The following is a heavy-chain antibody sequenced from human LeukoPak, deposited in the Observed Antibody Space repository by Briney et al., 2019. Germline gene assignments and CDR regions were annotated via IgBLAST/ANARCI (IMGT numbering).Heavy chain of an antibody. J-gene: IGHJ4*02. CDR1: GFTFSSYG. CDR3: AKGPRVAAAGSDY. Sequence: PGRSLRLSCAASGFTFSSYGMHWVRQAPGKGLEWVAVIWYDGSNKYYADSVKGRFTISRDNSKNTLYLQMNSLRAEDTAVYYCAKGPRVAAAGSDYWGQGTLVTVSS. V-gene: IGHV3-33*06. D-gene: IGHD6-13*01. CDR2: IWYDGSNK.